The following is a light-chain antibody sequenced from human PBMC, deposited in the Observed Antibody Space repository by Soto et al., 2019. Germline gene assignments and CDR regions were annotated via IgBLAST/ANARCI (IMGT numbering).Light chain of an antibody. CDR3: QETSSGPPFT. CDR2: GAT. J-gene: IGKJ3*01. CDR1: QSINIY. V-gene: IGKV1-39*01. Sequence: IQIIQSTSALSASVGDRVTIPCRATQSINIYLNWYQQKPGKAPKLLIYGATTLQSGVPSRFSADGSGTNFNLTISSLQPEDFATYYCQETSSGPPFTFGPGTKVDIK.